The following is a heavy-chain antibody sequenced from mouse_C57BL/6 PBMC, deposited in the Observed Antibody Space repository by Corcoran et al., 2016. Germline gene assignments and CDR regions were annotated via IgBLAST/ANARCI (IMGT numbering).Heavy chain of an antibody. CDR1: GYSFTDTN. CDR3: AVITTGVAPFDY. D-gene: IGHD1-1*01. Sequence: EFQLQQSGPELVKPGASVKISCKASGYSFTDTNMNWVNQSNGKSLEWIGVINPNYGTPSYNQKFKGKATLTVDQSSSTAYMQLNSLTSEDSAVYYGAVITTGVAPFDYWGQGTTLTVSS. V-gene: IGHV1-39*01. J-gene: IGHJ2*01. CDR2: INPNYGTP.